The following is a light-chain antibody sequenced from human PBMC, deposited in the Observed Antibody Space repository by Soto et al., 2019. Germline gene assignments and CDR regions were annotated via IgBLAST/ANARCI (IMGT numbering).Light chain of an antibody. CDR3: QQYYTTPLT. CDR2: WAS. Sequence: DIVMTQSPDSLAVSLGERATINCKSSQGLLYKSNNNKHLAWYQQRPGQPPRLLIYWASTRESGVPDRFSGRGSETDFTLTISSLQAEDVAVYYCQQYYTTPLTFGGGTKVEIK. V-gene: IGKV4-1*01. CDR1: QGLLYKSNNNKH. J-gene: IGKJ4*01.